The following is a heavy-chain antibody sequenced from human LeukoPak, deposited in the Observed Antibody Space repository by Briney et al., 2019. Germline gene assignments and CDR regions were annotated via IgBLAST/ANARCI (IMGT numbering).Heavy chain of an antibody. V-gene: IGHV4-61*01. J-gene: IGHJ6*04. CDR2: IYYSGST. Sequence: PSETLSLTCTVSGGSVSSGSYYWSWIRQPPGKGLEWIRYIYYSGSTNYNPSLKSRVTISVDTSKNQFSLKLSSVTAADTAVYYCARDWDWNDDYYYYGMDVWGKGTTVTVSS. CDR1: GGSVSSGSYY. D-gene: IGHD1-1*01. CDR3: ARDWDWNDDYYYYGMDV.